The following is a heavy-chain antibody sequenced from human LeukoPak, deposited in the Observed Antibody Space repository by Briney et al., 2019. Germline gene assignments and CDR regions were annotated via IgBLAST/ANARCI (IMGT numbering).Heavy chain of an antibody. V-gene: IGHV3-30*18. J-gene: IGHJ4*02. D-gene: IGHD1-26*01. CDR2: ISYDGSNK. CDR1: GFTFSSYG. Sequence: GGSLRLSCAASGFTFSSYGMHWVRQAPGKGLEWVAVISYDGSNKYYADSVKGRFTISRDNSKNTLYLQMNSLRDEDTAVYYCAEAPRPWVGGATGSRYYFDYWGQGTLVTVSS. CDR3: AEAPRPWVGGATGSRYYFDY.